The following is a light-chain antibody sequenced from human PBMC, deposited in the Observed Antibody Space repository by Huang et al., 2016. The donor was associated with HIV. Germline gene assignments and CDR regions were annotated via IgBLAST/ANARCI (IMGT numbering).Light chain of an antibody. CDR2: GSS. V-gene: IGKV1-39*01. J-gene: IGKJ5*01. Sequence: DIQMTQSPSFLSASVGDSVTIPCRTSQDIGTYMNWYRQRPGNAPDLLIHGSSTLQRGVPSRFRGGGSGTEFTLTINGLQPEDFAIYHCHQSYTISSFGRGTRLDTK. CDR1: QDIGTY. CDR3: HQSYTISS.